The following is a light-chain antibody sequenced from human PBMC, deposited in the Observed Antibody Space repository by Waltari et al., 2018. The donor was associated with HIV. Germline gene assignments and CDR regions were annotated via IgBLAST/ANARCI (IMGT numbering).Light chain of an antibody. Sequence: QSVLTQPPSASGTPGQRVTISCSRSSPNTGSNTVPRYRQLPGTAPKLLIYSNTQRPSGVPDRFSGSTAGTSASLVISGLQSEDEADYYCAAWDDSLKGGAFGTGTKVTVL. CDR2: SNT. CDR3: AAWDDSLKGGA. CDR1: SPNTGSNT. V-gene: IGLV1-44*01. J-gene: IGLJ1*01.